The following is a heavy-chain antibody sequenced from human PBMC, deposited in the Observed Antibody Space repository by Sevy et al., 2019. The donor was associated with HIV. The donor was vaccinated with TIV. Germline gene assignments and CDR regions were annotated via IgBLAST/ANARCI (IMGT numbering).Heavy chain of an antibody. CDR3: AREGCTKPHDY. CDR2: LSFGCGEI. J-gene: IGHJ4*02. CDR1: GFTFSKYS. D-gene: IGHD2-8*01. V-gene: IGHV3-23*01. Sequence: GGSLRLSCAASGFTFSKYSMSWVRQPPGKRLEWVSTLSFGCGEINHADSVKGRFTISRDNSKNSLYLQMNNLGAEDTAVYYCAREGCTKPHDYWGQGTLVTVSS.